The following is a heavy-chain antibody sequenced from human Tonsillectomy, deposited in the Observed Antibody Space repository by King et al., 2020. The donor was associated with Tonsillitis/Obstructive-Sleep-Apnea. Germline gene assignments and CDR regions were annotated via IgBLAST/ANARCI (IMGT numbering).Heavy chain of an antibody. CDR3: AQYISPYNWNDGGAFDI. CDR1: GFTFSSYA. Sequence: VQLVESGGGLVQPGGSLRLSCAASGFTFSSYAMSWVRQAPGKGLEWVSVISGSGGNTYYADSVKGRFTISRDNSKNTLYLQMNSLRAEDAAVYYCAQYISPYNWNDGGAFDIWGQGTMVTVSS. J-gene: IGHJ3*02. CDR2: ISGSGGNT. D-gene: IGHD1-1*01. V-gene: IGHV3-23*04.